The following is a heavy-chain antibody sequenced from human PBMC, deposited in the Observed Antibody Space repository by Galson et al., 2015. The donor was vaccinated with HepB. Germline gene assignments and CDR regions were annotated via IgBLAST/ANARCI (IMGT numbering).Heavy chain of an antibody. CDR2: INHSGST. CDR1: GGSFSGYY. Sequence: ETLSLTCAVYGGSFSGYYWSWIRQPPGKGLEWIGEINHSGSTNYNPSLKSRVTISVDTSKNQFSLKLSSVTAADTAVYYCARGSSPLLWFGEFSPSGYYYYGMDVWGQGTTVTVSS. V-gene: IGHV4-34*01. D-gene: IGHD3-10*01. CDR3: ARGSSPLLWFGEFSPSGYYYYGMDV. J-gene: IGHJ6*02.